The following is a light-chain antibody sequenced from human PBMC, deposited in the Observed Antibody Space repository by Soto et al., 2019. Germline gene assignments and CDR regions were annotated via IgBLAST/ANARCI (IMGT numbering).Light chain of an antibody. V-gene: IGKV1-27*01. CDR3: QKYNSAPPT. CDR2: AAS. Sequence: DIQMTQSPSSLSASVGDRVTITCRASQGISHYLAWYQQKQGKVPKLLIYAASTLQSGVPSRFSGSGSGTDFTLTISNLQPEDFATYYCQKYNSAPPTFGQGPKVEIK. J-gene: IGKJ1*01. CDR1: QGISHY.